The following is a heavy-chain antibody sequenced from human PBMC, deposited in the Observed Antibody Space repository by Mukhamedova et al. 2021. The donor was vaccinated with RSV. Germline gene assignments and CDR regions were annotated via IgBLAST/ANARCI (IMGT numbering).Heavy chain of an antibody. CDR2: FSNSGST. Sequence: WSWIRQPPGKGLEWIGYFSNSGSTKYTPSLKSRVRISVDTTQNQFSLSLNSVTAVDTAVYYCARGHYGSGSLDYWGQGALVTVSS. J-gene: IGHJ4*02. CDR3: ARGHYGSGSLDY. V-gene: IGHV4-59*01. D-gene: IGHD3-10*01.